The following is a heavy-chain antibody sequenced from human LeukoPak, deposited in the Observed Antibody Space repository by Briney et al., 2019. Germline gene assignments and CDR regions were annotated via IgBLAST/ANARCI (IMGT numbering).Heavy chain of an antibody. J-gene: IGHJ4*02. Sequence: PGGSLRLSCAASGFTFSSYGMHWVRQAPGKGLEWVTFIRSDGNNKYYGDSVKGRFTISRDNAKNSLYLQMNSLRAEDTAVYYCARAEPYYYDSSGYWCWGQGTLVTVSS. D-gene: IGHD3-22*01. CDR2: IRSDGNNK. CDR1: GFTFSSYG. CDR3: ARAEPYYYDSSGYWC. V-gene: IGHV3-30*02.